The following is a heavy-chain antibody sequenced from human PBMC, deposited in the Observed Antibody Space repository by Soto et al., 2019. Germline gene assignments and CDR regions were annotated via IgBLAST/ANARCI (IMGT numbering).Heavy chain of an antibody. CDR1: GFTFSSHA. V-gene: IGHV3-30-3*01. Sequence: GGSLRLSCAASGFTFSSHAMHWVRQAPGEGLEWVAVISYDGSNKYYADSVKGRFTISRDNSKNTLYLQMNSLRAEDTAVYYCAREHGVGATAYYYYGMDVWGQGTTVTVSS. D-gene: IGHD1-26*01. CDR3: AREHGVGATAYYYYGMDV. CDR2: ISYDGSNK. J-gene: IGHJ6*02.